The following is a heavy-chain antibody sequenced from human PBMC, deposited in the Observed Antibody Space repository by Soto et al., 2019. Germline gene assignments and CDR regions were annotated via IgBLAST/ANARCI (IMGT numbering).Heavy chain of an antibody. CDR2: IYWDDDK. D-gene: IGHD2-21*02. CDR3: PHRQPYCGGVCYSGFDY. Sequence: QITLKESGPTLVKPTQTLTLTCTFSGFSLRTSRVGVGWIRQPPGKALEWLALIYWDDDKRYSPSLKSRLTITTATSKNQVVLTMTNMDPVDTATYYCPHRQPYCGGVCYSGFDYWGQGTLVTVSS. J-gene: IGHJ4*02. V-gene: IGHV2-5*02. CDR1: GFSLRTSRVG.